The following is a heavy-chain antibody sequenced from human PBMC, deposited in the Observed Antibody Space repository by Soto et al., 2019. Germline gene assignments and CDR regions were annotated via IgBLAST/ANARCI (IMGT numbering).Heavy chain of an antibody. J-gene: IGHJ6*02. Sequence: GGSLRLSCAASGFTFSSYPMHWVRQAPGKGLEWVAVISYDGSNKYYADSVKGRFTISRDNSKNPLYLQMNSLRAEDRAVYYCARDPFSSSSATYYYYGMDVWGQGTGVTVSS. V-gene: IGHV3-30-3*01. CDR3: ARDPFSSSSATYYYYGMDV. CDR2: ISYDGSNK. CDR1: GFTFSSYP. D-gene: IGHD6-6*01.